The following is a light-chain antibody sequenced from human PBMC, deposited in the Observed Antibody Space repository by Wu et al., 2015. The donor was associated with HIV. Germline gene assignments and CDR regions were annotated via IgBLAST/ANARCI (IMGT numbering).Light chain of an antibody. J-gene: IGKJ1*01. CDR2: GAS. CDR1: QTLSGDY. CDR3: HQYDNSPPWT. Sequence: EIVLTQSPGTLSLSPGERATLSCRASQTLSGDYLAWYQQKPGRAPRLLISGASNRASGIPDRFSGSGSGTDFTLTISRLEPEDFAVYFCHQYDNSPPWTFGQGTRVDTK. V-gene: IGKV3-20*01.